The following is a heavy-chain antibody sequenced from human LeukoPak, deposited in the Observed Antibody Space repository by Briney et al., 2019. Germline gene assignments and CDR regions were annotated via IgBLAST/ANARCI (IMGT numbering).Heavy chain of an antibody. J-gene: IGHJ4*02. CDR2: INHSGST. D-gene: IGHD3-10*01. Sequence: SETLSLTCTVSGGSISSYYCSWIRQPPGKGLEWIGEINHSGSTNYNPSLKSRVTISVDTSKNQFSLKLSSVTAADTAVYYCARHVKLLWFGEPFDYWGQGTLVTVSS. CDR1: GGSISSYY. V-gene: IGHV4-34*01. CDR3: ARHVKLLWFGEPFDY.